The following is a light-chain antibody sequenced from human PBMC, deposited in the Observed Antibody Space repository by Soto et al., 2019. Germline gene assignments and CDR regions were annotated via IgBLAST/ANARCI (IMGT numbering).Light chain of an antibody. Sequence: QSALTQPRSVSGSPGQSVTISCTGTSSDVGGYNYVSWYQQPPGKAPKVLIYDVSARPSGVPDRFSGSKSGNAASLTISGLQAEDGGDYYCCSYAGTYSWVFGGGTKLTVL. V-gene: IGLV2-11*01. CDR1: SSDVGGYNY. CDR3: CSYAGTYSWV. J-gene: IGLJ3*02. CDR2: DVS.